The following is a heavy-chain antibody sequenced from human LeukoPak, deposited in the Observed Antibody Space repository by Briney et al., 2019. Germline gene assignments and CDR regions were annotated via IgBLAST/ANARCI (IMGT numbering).Heavy chain of an antibody. V-gene: IGHV3-66*01. J-gene: IGHJ6*02. Sequence: PGGSLRLSCAASGFTVSSNYMSWVRQAPGKGLEWVSVIYSGGSTYYADSVKGRFTISRDNSKNTLYLQMNSLRAEDTAVYYCARDYDYGDPYYYYYGMDVWGQGTTVTVSS. D-gene: IGHD4-17*01. CDR2: IYSGGST. CDR1: GFTVSSNY. CDR3: ARDYDYGDPYYYYYGMDV.